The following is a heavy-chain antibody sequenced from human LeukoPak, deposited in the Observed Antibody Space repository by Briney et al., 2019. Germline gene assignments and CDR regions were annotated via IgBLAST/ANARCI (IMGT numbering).Heavy chain of an antibody. CDR3: ARVGTSDYGDEKYFQH. CDR2: IIPIFGTA. D-gene: IGHD4-17*01. Sequence: ASVKVSCKASGGTFSSYAISWVRQAPGQGLEWMGGIIPIFGTANYAQKFQGRVTITADESTSTAYMELSSLRSEDTAVYYCARVGTSDYGDEKYFQHWGQGTLVTVSS. V-gene: IGHV1-69*13. CDR1: GGTFSSYA. J-gene: IGHJ1*01.